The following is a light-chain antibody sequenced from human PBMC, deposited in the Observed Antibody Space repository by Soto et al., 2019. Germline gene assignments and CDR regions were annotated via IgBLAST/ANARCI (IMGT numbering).Light chain of an antibody. Sequence: DIQMTQSPSSVSASVGDRVTITCRASQSISIYLNWYQQKPGKAPILLVYAGSSLQGGVPSRFGGSGSGTDFTLTITSLQPEDFATYYCQQSYSTPTFGGGTKVEIK. J-gene: IGKJ4*01. CDR1: QSISIY. V-gene: IGKV1-39*01. CDR3: QQSYSTPT. CDR2: AGS.